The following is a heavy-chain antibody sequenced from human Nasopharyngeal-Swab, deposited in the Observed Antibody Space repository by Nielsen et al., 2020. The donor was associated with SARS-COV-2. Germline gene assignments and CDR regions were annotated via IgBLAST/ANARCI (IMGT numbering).Heavy chain of an antibody. D-gene: IGHD3-3*01. CDR3: ARGPDRNYDFWSGYYTPSSYYYYYMDV. CDR2: IYYRGST. J-gene: IGHJ6*03. V-gene: IGHV4-59*01. Sequence: WIRQPPGKGLEWIGYIYYRGSTNYNPSLKSRVTISVDTSKNQFSLKLSSVTAADTAVYYCARGPDRNYDFWSGYYTPSSYYYYYMDVWGKGTTVTVSS.